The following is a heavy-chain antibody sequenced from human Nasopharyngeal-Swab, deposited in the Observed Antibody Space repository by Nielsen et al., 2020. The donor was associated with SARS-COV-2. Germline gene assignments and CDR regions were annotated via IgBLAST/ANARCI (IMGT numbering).Heavy chain of an antibody. D-gene: IGHD3-10*01. V-gene: IGHV3-23*03. CDR1: GFSFSSYA. CDR2: IYSGGNST. J-gene: IGHJ6*02. Sequence: GESLKISCAASGFSFSSYAMNWVRQAPGKGLEWVAIIYSGGNSTYFADSVKGRFTISRDDSSNTLYLQMSSLRAEDTAVYYWAKSIDPMGYGLDVWGLGTTVTVSS. CDR3: AKSIDPMGYGLDV.